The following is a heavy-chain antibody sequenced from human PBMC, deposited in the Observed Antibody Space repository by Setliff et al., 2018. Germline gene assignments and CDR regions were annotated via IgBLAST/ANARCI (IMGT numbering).Heavy chain of an antibody. CDR1: GYSFINYG. V-gene: IGHV1-18*01. CDR2: ISPYKSDT. D-gene: IGHD2-2*01. CDR3: ARAPLMVVVPPDAHRFDP. Sequence: KVSCKASGYSFINYGITWVRQAPGQGLEWMGWISPYKSDTNYAQKFQGRVSMTTDTSTSTAYMELRNLRSDDTALYYCARAPLMVVVPPDAHRFDPWGQGTLVTVSS. J-gene: IGHJ5*02.